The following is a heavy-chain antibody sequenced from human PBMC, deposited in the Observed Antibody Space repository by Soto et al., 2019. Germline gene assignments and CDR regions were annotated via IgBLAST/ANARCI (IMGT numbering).Heavy chain of an antibody. D-gene: IGHD3-16*01. V-gene: IGHV5-51*01. J-gene: IGHJ4*02. CDR3: ARLEGGPFDD. Sequence: GESLKISCKGSGYSFTSYWLAWVRQMPGKGLEWMGSSYPGYSDTRYSPSFQGQVTISADKSISTAYLQWSSLKASDTAMYYCARLEGGPFDDWGQGALVTVSS. CDR2: SYPGYSDT. CDR1: GYSFTSYW.